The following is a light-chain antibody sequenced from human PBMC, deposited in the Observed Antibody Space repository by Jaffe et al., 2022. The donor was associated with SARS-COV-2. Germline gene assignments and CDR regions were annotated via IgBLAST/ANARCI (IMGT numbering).Light chain of an antibody. CDR2: GAS. CDR3: QQYGRSPEMYT. V-gene: IGKV3-20*01. J-gene: IGKJ2*01. Sequence: EIVLTQSPGTLSLSPGERATLSCRASQSVSSAYLAWYQQKPGQAPRLLIYGASNRATGIPDRFSGSGSGTDFTLTISRLEPEDFAVYHCQQYGRSPEMYTFGQGTKLDIK. CDR1: QSVSSAY.